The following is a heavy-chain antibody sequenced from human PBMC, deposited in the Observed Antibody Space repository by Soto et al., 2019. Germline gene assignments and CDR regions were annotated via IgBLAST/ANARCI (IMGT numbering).Heavy chain of an antibody. D-gene: IGHD3-22*01. CDR2: INHSGST. Sequence: SETLSLTCAVYGGSFSGYYWSWIRQPPGKGLEWIGEINHSGSTNYNPSLKSRVTISVDTSKNQFSLKLSSVTAADTAVYYCARVLIPTYYYYSSGLNWFDPWGQGTLVTVSS. CDR1: GGSFSGYY. V-gene: IGHV4-34*01. CDR3: ARVLIPTYYYYSSGLNWFDP. J-gene: IGHJ5*02.